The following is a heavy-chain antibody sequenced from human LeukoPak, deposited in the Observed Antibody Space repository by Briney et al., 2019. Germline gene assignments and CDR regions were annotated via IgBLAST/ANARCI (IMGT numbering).Heavy chain of an antibody. D-gene: IGHD3-10*02. V-gene: IGHV3-23*01. J-gene: IGHJ6*04. CDR2: ISGGGGST. CDR1: GFTLSSYA. CDR3: AELGITMIGGV. Sequence: GGSLRLSCAASGFTLSSYAMSWVRQAPGKGLEWVSAISGGGGSTYYADSVKGRFTISRDNAKNSLYLQMNSLRAEDTAVYYCAELGITMIGGVWGKGTTVTISS.